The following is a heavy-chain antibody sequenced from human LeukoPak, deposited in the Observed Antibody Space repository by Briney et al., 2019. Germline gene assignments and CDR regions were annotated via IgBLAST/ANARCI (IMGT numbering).Heavy chain of an antibody. CDR1: GFTFSSYV. D-gene: IGHD6-19*01. CDR3: AKDEGRSSGWYFGSFHWFDP. Sequence: GGSLRLSCAASGFTFSSYVMHWVRQAPGKGLEWGAFIRYDGSNRNYAGSVKGRFTISRDNSKNTLYLQMNSLRAEDTAVYYCAKDEGRSSGWYFGSFHWFDPWGQGTLVTVSS. V-gene: IGHV3-30*02. CDR2: IRYDGSNR. J-gene: IGHJ5*02.